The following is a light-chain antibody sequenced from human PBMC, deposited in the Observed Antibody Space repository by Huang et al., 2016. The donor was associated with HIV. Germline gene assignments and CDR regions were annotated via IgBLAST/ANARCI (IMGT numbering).Light chain of an antibody. CDR1: QDINNY. V-gene: IGKV1-27*01. Sequence: GDIVTISCRASQDINNYLAWYQQKPGKVPKLLIHAASTLQSGVPSRFSGSGSGTDFTLTISSLQPEDVALYFCQKYDSAPRTFGQGTKVEIK. CDR2: AAS. CDR3: QKYDSAPRT. J-gene: IGKJ1*01.